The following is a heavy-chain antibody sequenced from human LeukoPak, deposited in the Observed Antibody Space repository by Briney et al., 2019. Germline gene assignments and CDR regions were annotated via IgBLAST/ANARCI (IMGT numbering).Heavy chain of an antibody. CDR2: ISSSGSTI. J-gene: IGHJ5*02. CDR3: ARGPTTLLRFLERWFDP. CDR1: GFTFSDYY. D-gene: IGHD3-3*01. Sequence: PGGSLRLSCAASGFTFSDYYMSWIRQAPGKGLEWVSYISSSGSTIYYADSVKGRFTISRDNAKNSLYLQMNSLRAEDTAVYYCARGPTTLLRFLERWFDPWGQGTLVTVSS. V-gene: IGHV3-11*04.